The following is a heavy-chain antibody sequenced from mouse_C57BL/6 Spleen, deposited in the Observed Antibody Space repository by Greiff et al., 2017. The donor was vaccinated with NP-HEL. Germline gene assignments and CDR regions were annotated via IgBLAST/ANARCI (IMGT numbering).Heavy chain of an antibody. CDR2: IDPSDSET. CDR1: GYTFTSYW. Sequence: QVQLQQPGAELVRPGSSVKLSCKASGYTFTSYWMHWVKQRPIQGLEWIGNIDPSDSETHYNQKFKDKATLTVDKSSSTAYMQLSSLTSEDSAVYYCARGGTTPVGCFDVWGTGTTVTVSS. V-gene: IGHV1-52*01. CDR3: ARGGTTPVGCFDV. J-gene: IGHJ1*03. D-gene: IGHD1-1*01.